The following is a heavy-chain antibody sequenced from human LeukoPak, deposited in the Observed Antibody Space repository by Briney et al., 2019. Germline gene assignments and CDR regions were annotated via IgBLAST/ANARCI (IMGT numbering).Heavy chain of an antibody. CDR2: ISNDESQK. V-gene: IGHV3-30*18. J-gene: IGHJ4*02. CDR3: VKDRREGYNGPDH. Sequence: PGGSLRLSCVGSGFAFGDFGLHWVRQAPGKGLEWVTLISNDESQKYYVGSVKGRFTISRDNSKNTLYLHMNSLRGEDTAVYYCVKDRREGYNGPDHWGQGTLVTVSS. D-gene: IGHD5-24*01. CDR1: GFAFGDFG.